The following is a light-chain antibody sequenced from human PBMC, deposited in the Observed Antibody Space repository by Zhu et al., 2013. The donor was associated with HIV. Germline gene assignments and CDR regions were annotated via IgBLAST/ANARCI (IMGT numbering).Light chain of an antibody. CDR3: NSRDSSGNHV. CDR2: FKN. V-gene: IGLV3-19*01. J-gene: IGLJ2*01. CDR1: SLRSYY. Sequence: SSELTQDPAVSVALGQTVRITCQGDSLRSYYASWYQQKPGQAPILVIYFKNNRPSGIPDRFSGSSSGNTASLTITGAQAEDEADYYCNSRDSSGNHVFGGGTKLTVL.